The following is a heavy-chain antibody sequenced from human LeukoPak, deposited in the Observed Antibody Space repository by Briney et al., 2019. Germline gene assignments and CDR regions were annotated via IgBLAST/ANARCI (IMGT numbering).Heavy chain of an antibody. V-gene: IGHV1-18*01. Sequence: ASVKVSCKASGYTLTSYGISWVRQAPGQGLEWMGWISAYNGNTNYAQKLQGRVTMTTDTSTSTAYMELRSLRSDDTAVYYCARGGFDILTGYSSYWGQGTLVTVSS. CDR3: ARGGFDILTGYSSY. D-gene: IGHD3-9*01. J-gene: IGHJ4*02. CDR1: GYTLTSYG. CDR2: ISAYNGNT.